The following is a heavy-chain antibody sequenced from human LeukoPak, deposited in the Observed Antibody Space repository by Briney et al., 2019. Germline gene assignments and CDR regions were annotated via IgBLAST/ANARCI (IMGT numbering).Heavy chain of an antibody. Sequence: PGGSLGLSCAASGFTVSSNYMSWVRQAPGKGLEWVSVIYSGGSTYYADSVKGLFTISRDNSKNTLYLQMNSLRAEDTAVYYCSRCRGSYYDYWGQGTLVTVSS. J-gene: IGHJ4*02. D-gene: IGHD1-26*01. CDR2: IYSGGST. V-gene: IGHV3-53*01. CDR1: GFTVSSNY. CDR3: SRCRGSYYDY.